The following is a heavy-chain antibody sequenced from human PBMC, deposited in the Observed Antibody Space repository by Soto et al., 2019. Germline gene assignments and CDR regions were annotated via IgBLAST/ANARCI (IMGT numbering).Heavy chain of an antibody. CDR3: ARKSLAVAGSTSSYFDL. J-gene: IGHJ2*01. D-gene: IGHD6-19*01. Sequence: EVQLVESGGGLVQPGGSLRLSCAASGFTVSSNYMNWVRQAPGKGLEWVSVLYSGGSTSYEDSVKGRFTISRHNPNNTLYLQMSRTRAEDTAVYYCARKSLAVAGSTSSYFDLWGRGTLVTVSS. CDR1: GFTVSSNY. CDR2: LYSGGST. V-gene: IGHV3-53*04.